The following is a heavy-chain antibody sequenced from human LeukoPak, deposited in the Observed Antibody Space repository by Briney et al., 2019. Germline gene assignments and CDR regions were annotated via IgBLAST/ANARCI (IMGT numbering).Heavy chain of an antibody. V-gene: IGHV3-64*01. CDR1: GFMFIDYA. CDR3: ARGYSNPYYFYMDV. J-gene: IGHJ6*03. D-gene: IGHD4-11*01. Sequence: PGGSLRLSCTASGFMFIDYAMHWVRQAPGKGLEYVSGITSGGDGTYYSKSVEGRFTMSRDNSKNTLYLQMGSLRTEDMAVYYCARGYSNPYYFYMDVWGKGTTVTVSS. CDR2: ITSGGDGT.